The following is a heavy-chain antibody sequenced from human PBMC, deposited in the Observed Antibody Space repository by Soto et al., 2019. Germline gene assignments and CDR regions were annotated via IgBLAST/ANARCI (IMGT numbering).Heavy chain of an antibody. Sequence: EVQLVESGGGMVQPGGSLRLSCTASGLTFSEYWMRWVLQAPGKGLEWVANIKQDGGERWYVDSVKGRFNISRDNAKSSLFLQMNSLRAEDTAVYYCARDTDPTDSSGEHFDALDIWGQGTMVTVSS. V-gene: IGHV3-7*01. J-gene: IGHJ3*02. CDR3: ARDTDPTDSSGEHFDALDI. D-gene: IGHD6-19*01. CDR1: GLTFSEYW. CDR2: IKQDGGER.